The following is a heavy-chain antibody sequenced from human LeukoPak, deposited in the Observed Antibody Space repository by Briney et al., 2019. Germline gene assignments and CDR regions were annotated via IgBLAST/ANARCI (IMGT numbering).Heavy chain of an antibody. CDR1: GGSINSAGYY. V-gene: IGHV4-61*08. CDR3: AREQGMIVPYIDY. D-gene: IGHD3-22*01. CDR2: IYYSGST. J-gene: IGHJ4*02. Sequence: SETLSLTCSVSGGSINSAGYYWSWIRQPPGKGLEWIGYIYYSGSTNYNPSLKSRVTISVDTSKNQFSLKLSSVTAADTAVYYCAREQGMIVPYIDYWGQGTLVTVSS.